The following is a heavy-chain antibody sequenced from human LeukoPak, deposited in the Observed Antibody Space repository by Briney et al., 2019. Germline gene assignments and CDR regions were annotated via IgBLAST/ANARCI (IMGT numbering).Heavy chain of an antibody. CDR1: GFTFSGSA. J-gene: IGHJ6*03. CDR2: IRSKANSYAT. CDR3: TSLDYGDYVGYVDV. V-gene: IGHV3-73*01. Sequence: GGSLRLSCAASGFTFSGSAMHWVRQASGKGLEWVGRIRSKANSYATAYAASVKGRFTISRDDSKNTAYLQTNSLKTEDTAVYYCTSLDYGDYVGYVDVWGKGTTVTVSS. D-gene: IGHD4-17*01.